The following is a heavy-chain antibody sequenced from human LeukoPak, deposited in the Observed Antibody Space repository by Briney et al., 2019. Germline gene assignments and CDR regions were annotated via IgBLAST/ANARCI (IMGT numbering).Heavy chain of an antibody. CDR3: AKGGIRYLEWLPKNPHFDY. CDR2: ISDSGGST. J-gene: IGHJ4*02. Sequence: HPGGPLRLSCAASGFTFSSYAMSWVRQAPGKGLEWVSAISDSGGSTYYADSVKGRFTISRDNSKNTLYLQMNSLRAEDTAVYYCAKGGIRYLEWLPKNPHFDYWGQGTLVTVSS. D-gene: IGHD3-3*01. CDR1: GFTFSSYA. V-gene: IGHV3-23*01.